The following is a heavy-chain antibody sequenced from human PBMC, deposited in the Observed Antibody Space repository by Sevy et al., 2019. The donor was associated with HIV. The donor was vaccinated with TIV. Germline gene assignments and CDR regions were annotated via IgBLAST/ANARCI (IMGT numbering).Heavy chain of an antibody. D-gene: IGHD3-22*01. CDR1: GFTFGRYA. Sequence: GGCLRLSCAASGFTFGRYAMGWVRQAPGKGLEWVSTISSSGTSRHYADSVKGRFTISRDNSNNMLYLQMNSLRADDTAVYYCAKDYSGYYYGMDVWGQGTTVTVSS. CDR2: ISSSGTSR. J-gene: IGHJ6*02. CDR3: AKDYSGYYYGMDV. V-gene: IGHV3-23*01.